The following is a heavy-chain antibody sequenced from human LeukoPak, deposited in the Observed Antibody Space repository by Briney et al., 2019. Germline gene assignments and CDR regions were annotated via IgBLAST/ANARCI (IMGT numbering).Heavy chain of an antibody. CDR3: ARDTYLYRGGSDY. CDR1: GGSIIIDNYY. CDR2: MSYAGHT. J-gene: IGHJ4*02. V-gene: IGHV4-39*02. Sequence: SEALSLTRTVSGGSIIIDNYYWSWIRQPPGKGLLWIGSMSYAGHTYYNPSLQSRVTISVDTSKNQFSLNLASVTAADTAIYYCARDTYLYRGGSDYWGLGTLVTVSS. D-gene: IGHD3-10*01.